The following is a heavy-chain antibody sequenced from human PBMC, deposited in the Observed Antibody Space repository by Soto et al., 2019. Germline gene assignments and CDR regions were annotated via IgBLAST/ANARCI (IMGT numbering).Heavy chain of an antibody. CDR3: ERTLTNYDILTVYGRDDAFDI. J-gene: IGHJ3*02. CDR2: IDPSASYT. D-gene: IGHD3-9*01. Sequence: PGESLKISCNASGYIRNTDWISWVLQKPGKGLEWMGRIDPSASYTNYSQSFQGQVTISADKSISTAYLQWRSRTASDTAMYYCERTLTNYDILTVYGRDDAFDIWGQGTIVTFSS. V-gene: IGHV5-10-1*01. CDR1: GYIRNTDW.